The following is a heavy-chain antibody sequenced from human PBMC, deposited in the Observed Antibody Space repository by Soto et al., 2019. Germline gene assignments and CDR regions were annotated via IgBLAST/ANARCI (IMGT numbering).Heavy chain of an antibody. CDR1: GFTFSDSA. D-gene: IGHD1-26*01. Sequence: SVKVACKVSGFTFSDSAVQWVRQARGQGLERIGWIVAGIGNTNYAQKFQERVSINRGMSTSTAYMVLSSLRSDETDVYYCEAGRTVGSYYGMDVWGQGPRVTV. J-gene: IGHJ6*02. CDR3: EAGRTVGSYYGMDV. V-gene: IGHV1-58*01. CDR2: IVAGIGNT.